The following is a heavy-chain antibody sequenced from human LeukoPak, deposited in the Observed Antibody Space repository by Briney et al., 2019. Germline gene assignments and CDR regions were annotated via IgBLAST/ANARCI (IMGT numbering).Heavy chain of an antibody. CDR2: TNPNRGGT. CDR3: ARDYGDYEGDWFDP. J-gene: IGHJ5*02. CDR1: GYTFTGYY. Sequence: AALKVSCKASGYTFTGYYMHCVRQAPGQGLEWMGWTNPNRGGTNYGQKFQGRDTMTRDTSISTAYMELSRLRSDDTAVYYCARDYGDYEGDWFDPWGQGTLVTVSS. V-gene: IGHV1-2*02. D-gene: IGHD4-17*01.